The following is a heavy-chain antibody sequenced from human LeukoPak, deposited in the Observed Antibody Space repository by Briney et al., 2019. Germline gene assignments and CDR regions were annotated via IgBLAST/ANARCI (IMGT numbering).Heavy chain of an antibody. CDR3: ASFYCSGGSCYQYYYYYYMDV. V-gene: IGHV4-4*02. Sequence: SETLSLTCAVSGGSFSNSNWWSWVRQSPGKGLEWIGEIYHSGTTNYNPSLKSRVTLSVDKSKNQFSLKLSSVTAADTAVYYCASFYCSGGSCYQYYYYYYMDVWGKGTTVTISS. J-gene: IGHJ6*03. CDR1: GGSFSNSNW. D-gene: IGHD2-15*01. CDR2: IYHSGTT.